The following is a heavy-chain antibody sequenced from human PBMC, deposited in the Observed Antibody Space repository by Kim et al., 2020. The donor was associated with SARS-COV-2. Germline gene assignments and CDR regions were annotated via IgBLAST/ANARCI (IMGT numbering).Heavy chain of an antibody. CDR1: GWSFSGYY. Sequence: SETLSLTCAVYGWSFSGYYWSWIRQPPGKGLEWIGEINHSGSTNYNPSLKSRVTISVDTSKNQFSLKLSSVTAADTAVYYCARGRATYYYGSGSYYYYYGMDVWGEGTTVTVSS. CDR3: ARGRATYYYGSGSYYYYYGMDV. CDR2: INHSGST. D-gene: IGHD3-10*01. J-gene: IGHJ6*04. V-gene: IGHV4-34*01.